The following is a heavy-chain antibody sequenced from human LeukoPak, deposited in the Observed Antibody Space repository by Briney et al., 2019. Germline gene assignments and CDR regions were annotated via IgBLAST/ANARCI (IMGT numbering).Heavy chain of an antibody. J-gene: IGHJ4*02. Sequence: GGSLRLSCAASGFTVSSNYMSWVRQAPGKGLEWVSVIYSGGSTYYADSVKGRFTISRDNSKNTLYLQMNSLRAEDTAVYYCARSLWFGESTRYFDYWGQGTLVTVSS. CDR2: IYSGGST. CDR1: GFTVSSNY. V-gene: IGHV3-53*01. D-gene: IGHD3-10*01. CDR3: ARSLWFGESTRYFDY.